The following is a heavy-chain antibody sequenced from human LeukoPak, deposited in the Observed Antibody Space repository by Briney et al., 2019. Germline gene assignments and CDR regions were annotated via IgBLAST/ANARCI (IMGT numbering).Heavy chain of an antibody. J-gene: IGHJ4*02. V-gene: IGHV1-69*05. Sequence: GASVKVSCKASGGTFSSYAISWVRQAPGQVLEWMGGIIPIFGTANYAQKFQGRATITTDESTSTAYMELSSLRSEDTAVYYCARDQGGYYDSSGYFDYWGQGTLVTVSS. CDR1: GGTFSSYA. D-gene: IGHD3-22*01. CDR3: ARDQGGYYDSSGYFDY. CDR2: IIPIFGTA.